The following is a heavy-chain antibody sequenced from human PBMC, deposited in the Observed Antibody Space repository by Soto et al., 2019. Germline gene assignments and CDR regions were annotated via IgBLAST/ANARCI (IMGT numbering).Heavy chain of an antibody. D-gene: IGHD1-26*01. Sequence: PGGSLRLSCAASGFTFSSYGMHWVRQAPGKGLEWIGRIKTKTAGVTIDYAAPVKGRFTISRDDSKNTVYLQMNSLKTEDTAVYYCTTLMVGPMAVSPHWGQGTPVTVSS. J-gene: IGHJ4*02. CDR2: IKTKTAGVTI. CDR1: GFTFSSYG. V-gene: IGHV3-15*01. CDR3: TTLMVGPMAVSPH.